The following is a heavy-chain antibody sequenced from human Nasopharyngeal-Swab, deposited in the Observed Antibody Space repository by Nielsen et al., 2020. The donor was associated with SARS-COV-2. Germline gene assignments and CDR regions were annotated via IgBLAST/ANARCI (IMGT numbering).Heavy chain of an antibody. Sequence: GGSLTLSCAASGFTLSSYWMHWVRQAPGKGLVWVSRISGDGSNTFYADSVKGRFTISRDNAKNTLYLQMNSLRAEDTAVYYCARAETGYSYGYPFDYWGQGTLVTVSS. D-gene: IGHD5-18*01. CDR3: ARAETGYSYGYPFDY. J-gene: IGHJ4*02. V-gene: IGHV3-74*01. CDR2: ISGDGSNT. CDR1: GFTLSSYW.